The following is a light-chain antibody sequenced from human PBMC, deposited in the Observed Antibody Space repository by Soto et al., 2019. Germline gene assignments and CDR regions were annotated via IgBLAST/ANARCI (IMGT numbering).Light chain of an antibody. V-gene: IGKV3-15*01. CDR1: QSVSSN. CDR2: GAY. CDR3: QQYNNWPRT. Sequence: EIVMTQSPGTLSVSPGEIATLSCRASQSVSSNLAWYQQKPGQSPRLLIHGAYTQATGIPARFSGSGSGKEFTLTISSLQSVEFAVSYYQQYNNWPRTFGPGTKVEIK. J-gene: IGKJ1*01.